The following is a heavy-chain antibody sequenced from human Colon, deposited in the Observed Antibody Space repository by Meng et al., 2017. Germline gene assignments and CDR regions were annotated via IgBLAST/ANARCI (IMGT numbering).Heavy chain of an antibody. V-gene: IGHV4-61*01. CDR2: GST. J-gene: IGHJ4*02. CDR1: GASVSDTNYA. D-gene: IGHD7-27*01. Sequence: QVQLQGSGPGLVRPSDTLSLTCTVSGASVSDTNYAWSWIRQPPGKGLEWIGYGSTNHNPSLKSRVTISVDTSKNQFSLTLNSVTAADTAAYYCARDNWGSLDYWGQGTLVTVSS. CDR3: ARDNWGSLDY.